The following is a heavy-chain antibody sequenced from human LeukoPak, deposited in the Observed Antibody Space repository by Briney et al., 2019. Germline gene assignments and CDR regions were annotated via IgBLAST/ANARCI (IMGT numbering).Heavy chain of an antibody. CDR2: IYPGDSDT. CDR3: ARRDGYCSSTSCYTDYYYGMDV. D-gene: IGHD2-2*02. J-gene: IGHJ6*02. CDR1: GYSFTSYW. V-gene: IGHV5-51*01. Sequence: GESLKISCKGSGYSFTSYWIGWVRQMPGKGLEWMGIIYPGDSDTTYSPSFQGQVTISADKSISTAYLQWSSLKASDTAMYYCARRDGYCSSTSCYTDYYYGMDVWGQGTTVTVSS.